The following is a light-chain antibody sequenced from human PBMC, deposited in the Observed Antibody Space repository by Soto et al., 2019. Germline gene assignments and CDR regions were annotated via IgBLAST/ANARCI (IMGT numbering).Light chain of an antibody. J-gene: IGLJ2*01. CDR2: DNS. V-gene: IGLV1-51*01. CDR3: GTWDSSLSAGV. CDR1: SSNIGNNY. Sequence: QSVLTQPPSVSAAPGQKVTISCSGSSSNIGNNYVSWYQQLPGTAPKLLIYDNSKRPSGIPDRFSGSKSGTSATLGITGLQTGDEADYYCGTWDSSLSAGVFGGGPTVTVL.